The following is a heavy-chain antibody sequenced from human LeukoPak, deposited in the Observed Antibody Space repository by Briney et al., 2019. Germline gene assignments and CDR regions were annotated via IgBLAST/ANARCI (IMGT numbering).Heavy chain of an antibody. V-gene: IGHV1-2*02. J-gene: IGHJ5*02. CDR1: GYTFTGYY. D-gene: IGHD6-19*01. Sequence: ASVKVSCKASGYTFTGYYMHWVRQAPGQGLEWMGWINPNSGGTNYAQKFQGRVTMIRDTSISTAYMELSRLRSDDTAVYYCARSSSGWGNWFDPWGQGTLVTVSS. CDR2: INPNSGGT. CDR3: ARSSSGWGNWFDP.